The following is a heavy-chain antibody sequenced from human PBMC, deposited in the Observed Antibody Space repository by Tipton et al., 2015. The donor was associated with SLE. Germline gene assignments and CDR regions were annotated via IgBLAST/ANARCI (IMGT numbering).Heavy chain of an antibody. CDR3: AKDSRGGDAFDI. CDR1: GFTFDDYA. J-gene: IGHJ3*02. D-gene: IGHD2-15*01. CDR2: ITWNSGSI. Sequence: SLRLSCAASGFTFDDYAMHWVRQVPGKGLEWVSGITWNSGSIGYADSVKGRFTISRDNAKNSLYLQMNSLRAEDTALYYCAKDSRGGDAFDIWGQGTMVTVSS. V-gene: IGHV3-9*01.